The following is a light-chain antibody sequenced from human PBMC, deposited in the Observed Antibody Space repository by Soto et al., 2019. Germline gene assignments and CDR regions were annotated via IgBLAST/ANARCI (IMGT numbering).Light chain of an antibody. CDR1: QSVSSN. J-gene: IGKJ1*01. V-gene: IGKV3D-15*01. CDR3: QQYNNWPPVT. CDR2: GAS. Sequence: EIVMTQSPATLSVYPGERATLSCRASQSVSSNLAWYQQKPGQAPRLLIYGASIRATGIPARFSGSGSGTEFTLTISSLQSEDFAVYYCQQYNNWPPVTFGQGTKVEIK.